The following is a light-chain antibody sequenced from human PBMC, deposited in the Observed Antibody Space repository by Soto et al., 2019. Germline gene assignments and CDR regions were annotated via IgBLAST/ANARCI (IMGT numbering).Light chain of an antibody. CDR2: AAS. Sequence: DIQMTQSPSSLSASIGDRVTITCRASQYIKNYLDWYQQKPGKAPKLLIYAASSLESGVPSRFSGSYSGTDFTLTISSLQPEDVATYYCQQSYSTPLTFGGGTQVEIK. CDR1: QYIKNY. V-gene: IGKV1-39*01. J-gene: IGKJ4*01. CDR3: QQSYSTPLT.